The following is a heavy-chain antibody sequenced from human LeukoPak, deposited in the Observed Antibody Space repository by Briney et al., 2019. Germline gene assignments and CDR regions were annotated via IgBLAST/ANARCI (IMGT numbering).Heavy chain of an antibody. CDR3: ARDLSFDWFPYYFDY. CDR2: IYTSGST. V-gene: IGHV4-61*02. CDR1: GGSISSGSYY. J-gene: IGHJ4*02. D-gene: IGHD3-9*01. Sequence: SETLSLTCTVSGGSISSGSYYWSWIRQPAGKGLEWIGRIYTSGSTNYNPSLKSRVTISVDTSKNQFSLKVSSVTAADTAIYYCARDLSFDWFPYYFDYWGQGILVTVSS.